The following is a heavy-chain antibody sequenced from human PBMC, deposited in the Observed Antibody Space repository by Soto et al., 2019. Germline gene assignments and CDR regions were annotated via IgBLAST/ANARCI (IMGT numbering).Heavy chain of an antibody. CDR3: ARRRDYDILTGFGEETSADY. Sequence: SVKVSCKASGGTFSSYTISWVRQAPGQGLEWMGRIIPILGIANYAQKFQGRVTITADKSTSTAYMELSSLRSEDTAVYYCARRRDYDILTGFGEETSADYWGQGTLVTVSS. CDR2: IIPILGIA. D-gene: IGHD3-9*01. CDR1: GGTFSSYT. V-gene: IGHV1-69*02. J-gene: IGHJ4*02.